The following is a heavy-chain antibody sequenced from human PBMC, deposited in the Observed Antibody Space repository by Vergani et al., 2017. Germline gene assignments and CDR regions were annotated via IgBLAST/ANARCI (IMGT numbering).Heavy chain of an antibody. J-gene: IGHJ2*01. CDR2: IHASGTK. D-gene: IGHD3-22*01. Sequence: QVHLNEAGPGLVKPSQTLSLTCTVSGASITSGSFYWSWIRQPAGKGLEWIGRIHASGTKNYNPSLRSRVTLSVDTSKNQLSLKMISMTAADTAIYFCARAGSGYKRYLDVWGRGTLVTVSS. V-gene: IGHV4-61*02. CDR3: ARAGSGYKRYLDV. CDR1: GASITSGSFY.